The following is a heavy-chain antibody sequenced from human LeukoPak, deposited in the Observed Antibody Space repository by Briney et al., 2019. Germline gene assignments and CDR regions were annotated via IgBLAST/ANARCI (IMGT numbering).Heavy chain of an antibody. CDR1: GGSISSYY. CDR2: IYYSGST. Sequence: SETLSLTCTVSGGSISSYYWSWIWQPPGKGLEWIGYIYYSGSTNYNPSLKSRVTISVDTSKNQFSLKLSSVTAADTAVYYCARAPAMVRGVIITGWFDPWGQGTLVTVSS. J-gene: IGHJ5*02. CDR3: ARAPAMVRGVIITGWFDP. V-gene: IGHV4-59*01. D-gene: IGHD3-10*01.